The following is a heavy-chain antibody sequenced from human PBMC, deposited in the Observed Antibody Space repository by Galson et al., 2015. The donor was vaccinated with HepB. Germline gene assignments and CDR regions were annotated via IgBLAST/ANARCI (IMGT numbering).Heavy chain of an antibody. V-gene: IGHV6-1*01. CDR1: GDSVSSNSVV. CDR2: TYYRSKWYN. CDR3: ARSFYNRGRSFDY. Sequence: CAISGDSVSSNSVVWNWIRQSPSRGLEWLGRTYYRSKWYNDYAVSVKSRITINPDTSKNQFSLQLNSVTPEDTAVYYCARSFYNRGRSFDYWGQGTLVTVSS. J-gene: IGHJ4*02. D-gene: IGHD1-14*01.